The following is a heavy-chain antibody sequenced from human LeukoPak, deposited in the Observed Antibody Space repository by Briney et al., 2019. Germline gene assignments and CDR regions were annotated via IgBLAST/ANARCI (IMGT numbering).Heavy chain of an antibody. CDR1: GGSISSSSYY. V-gene: IGHV4-39*07. J-gene: IGHJ4*02. CDR3: ARGAGIAASPLRY. CDR2: IYYSGST. Sequence: SETLSLTCTVSGGSISSSSYYWGWIRQPPGKGLEWIGSIYYSGSTYYNPSLKSRVTISVDTSKNQFSLKLSSVTAADTAVYYCARGAGIAASPLRYWGQGTLVTVSS. D-gene: IGHD6-13*01.